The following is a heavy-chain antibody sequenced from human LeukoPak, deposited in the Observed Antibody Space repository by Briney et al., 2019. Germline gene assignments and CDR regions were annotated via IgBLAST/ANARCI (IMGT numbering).Heavy chain of an antibody. J-gene: IGHJ6*03. Sequence: SETLSLTCTVSDDSISSGSYYWSWIRQPAGKGLEWIGRIYTSGSTNYNPSLKSRVTISVDTSKNQFSLKLSSVTAADTAVYYCAGCSGYSYGPYYYYYMDVWGKGTTVTVSS. CDR2: IYTSGST. D-gene: IGHD5-18*01. CDR3: AGCSGYSYGPYYYYYMDV. CDR1: DDSISSGSYY. V-gene: IGHV4-61*02.